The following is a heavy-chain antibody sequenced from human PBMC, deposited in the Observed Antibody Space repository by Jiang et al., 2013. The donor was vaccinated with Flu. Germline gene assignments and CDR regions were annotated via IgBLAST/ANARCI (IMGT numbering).Heavy chain of an antibody. Sequence: SSGGYYWSWIRQHPGKALDWIGSIYYSGSTYYNPSLKSRVTISVDTSKNQFSLNLSSLTAADTAVYYCAGDDYGDSGAFDVWGQGTMVTVSS. D-gene: IGHD4-17*01. V-gene: IGHV4-31*02. CDR2: IYYSGST. J-gene: IGHJ3*01. CDR3: AGDDYGDSGAFDV. CDR1: SSGGYY.